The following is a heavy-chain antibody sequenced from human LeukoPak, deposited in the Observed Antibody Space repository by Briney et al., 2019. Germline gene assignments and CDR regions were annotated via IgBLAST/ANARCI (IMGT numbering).Heavy chain of an antibody. CDR3: ARHYQYYMDV. D-gene: IGHD3-10*01. J-gene: IGHJ6*03. CDR1: GGSISSYY. CDR2: IYTSGST. Sequence: SETLSLTCTVSGGSISSYYWSWIRQPPGKGLEGIGYIYTSGSTNYNPSLKSRVTISVDTSKNQFSLKLSSVTAADTAVYYCARHYQYYMDVWGKGTTVTVSS. V-gene: IGHV4-4*09.